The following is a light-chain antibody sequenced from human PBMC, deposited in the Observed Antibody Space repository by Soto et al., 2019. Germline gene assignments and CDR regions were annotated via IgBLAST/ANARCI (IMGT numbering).Light chain of an antibody. CDR3: LQYNSYSDLT. J-gene: IGKJ4*01. Sequence: DIPMTQSPSTLSTSVGDRVTITCRASQNVNSWLAWYQQKPGKAPKLLIYKASTLQSGVPSRFSGSGSGTDFTLTISSLQPDDFANYYCLQYNSYSDLTFDGGTRVEIK. CDR2: KAS. CDR1: QNVNSW. V-gene: IGKV1-5*03.